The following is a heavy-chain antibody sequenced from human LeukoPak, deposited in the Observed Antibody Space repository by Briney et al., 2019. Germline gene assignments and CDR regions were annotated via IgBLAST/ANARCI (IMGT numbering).Heavy chain of an antibody. D-gene: IGHD2-2*01. CDR1: GFTFSSYS. V-gene: IGHV3-21*01. CDR2: ISSSSSCI. CDR3: ARDRMYCSSTSCTFFDY. Sequence: GGSLRLSCAASGFTFSSYSMNWVRQAPGKGLEWVSSISSSSSCIYYADSVKGRFTISRDNAKNSLYLQMNSLRAEDTAVYYCARDRMYCSSTSCTFFDYWGQGTLVTVSS. J-gene: IGHJ4*02.